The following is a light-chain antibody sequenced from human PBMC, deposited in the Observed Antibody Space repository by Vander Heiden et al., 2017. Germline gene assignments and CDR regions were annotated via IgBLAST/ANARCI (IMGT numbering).Light chain of an antibody. V-gene: IGKV1-39*01. Sequence: DIQMTRSPSSLSASVGDRVTITCRISHSVSTYLNWYQQKPGKAPNLLIFAASSLLSGVPSRFSGSGSGTDFTLTISSRQPEDSATYYCQQSYSTPPYTFGQGTKLEIK. CDR1: HSVSTY. J-gene: IGKJ2*01. CDR3: QQSYSTPPYT. CDR2: AAS.